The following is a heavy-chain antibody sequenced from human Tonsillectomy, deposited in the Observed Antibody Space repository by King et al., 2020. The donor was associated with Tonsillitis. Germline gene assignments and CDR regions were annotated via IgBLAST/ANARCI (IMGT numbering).Heavy chain of an antibody. V-gene: IGHV3-30*05. D-gene: IGHD3-22*01. Sequence: VQLVESGGGVVQPGRSLRLSCAASGFTFSSYGMHWVRQAPGKGLEWVAVISYDGSDKYYVDSVKGRFTIPRDNSKNTLYLQMNSLRAEDTVVYYCARDQSSYDSSGYYSDWGQGKMVTVSS. CDR3: ARDQSSYDSSGYYSD. CDR1: GFTFSSYG. CDR2: ISYDGSDK. J-gene: IGHJ3*01.